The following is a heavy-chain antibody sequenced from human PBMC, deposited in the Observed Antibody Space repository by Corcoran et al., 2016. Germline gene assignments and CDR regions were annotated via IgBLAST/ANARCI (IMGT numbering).Heavy chain of an antibody. D-gene: IGHD3-22*01. CDR2: IYYSGST. J-gene: IGHJ3*02. CDR3: ARGSNYDYSTGAFDS. V-gene: IGHV4-59*01. CDR1: GGSISSYY. Sequence: QVQLQESGPGLVKPSETLSLTCTVSGGSISSYYWSWIRQPPGKGLEWIGYIYYSGSTNYNPSLQSRVTISVDTSQNQFSLKMSSVTAADTAVYYCARGSNYDYSTGAFDSWGQGTMVTVSS.